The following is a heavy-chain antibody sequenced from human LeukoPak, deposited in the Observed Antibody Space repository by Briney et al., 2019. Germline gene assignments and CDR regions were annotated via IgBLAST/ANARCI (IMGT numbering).Heavy chain of an antibody. D-gene: IGHD2-2*01. CDR1: GGSISSSSYY. J-gene: IGHJ4*02. Sequence: SETLSLTCTVSGGSISSSSYYWGWIRQPPGKGLEWIGSIYYSGSTYYNPSLKSRVTISVDTSKNQFSLKLSSVTAADTAVYYCARGAIVVVPARYYFDYWGQGTLVTVSS. V-gene: IGHV4-39*07. CDR3: ARGAIVVVPARYYFDY. CDR2: IYYSGST.